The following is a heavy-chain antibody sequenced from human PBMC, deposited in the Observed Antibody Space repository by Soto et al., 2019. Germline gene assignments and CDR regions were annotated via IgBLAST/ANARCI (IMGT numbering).Heavy chain of an antibody. J-gene: IGHJ4*02. CDR3: AKSRSGWYEWDY. D-gene: IGHD6-19*01. Sequence: GGSLRLSCAASEFTFSNHALSWVRQAPGKGLEWVSGIRGSGDTTHSADSVKGRFTISRDNSKNTLFLQMNSLRAEDTALYYCAKSRSGWYEWDYWGQGILVTVSS. CDR2: IRGSGDTT. CDR1: EFTFSNHA. V-gene: IGHV3-23*01.